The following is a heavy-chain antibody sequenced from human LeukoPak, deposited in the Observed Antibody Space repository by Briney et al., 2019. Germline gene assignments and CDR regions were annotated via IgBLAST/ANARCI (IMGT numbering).Heavy chain of an antibody. CDR3: ATVAKYYYSSETYFFFDH. J-gene: IGHJ4*02. V-gene: IGHV4-4*07. Sequence: PSETLSLTCTVSDTSINTYYWSWIRQPAGKGLEWIGHIYTTGTTNYNPSLKSRVTMSIDTSKNQFSLNLRSVTAADTAVYYCATVAKYYYSSETYFFFDHWGQGTLVTVSS. CDR2: IYTTGTT. CDR1: DTSINTYY. D-gene: IGHD3-10*01.